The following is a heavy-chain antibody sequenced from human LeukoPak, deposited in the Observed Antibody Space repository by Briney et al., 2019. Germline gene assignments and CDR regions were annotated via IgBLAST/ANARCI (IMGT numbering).Heavy chain of an antibody. CDR3: MRGGIGYDSDY. Sequence: PSETLSLTCTGSGGSISSSAYYCSWIRQPPGKGLEWVGYIRHTGNTYYNPSLKSRVTISADRSKNQFSLNLSSVTAADTAVYYCMRGGIGYDSDYWGQGTLVTVSS. CDR1: GGSISSSAYY. V-gene: IGHV4-30-2*01. CDR2: IRHTGNT. J-gene: IGHJ4*02. D-gene: IGHD5-12*01.